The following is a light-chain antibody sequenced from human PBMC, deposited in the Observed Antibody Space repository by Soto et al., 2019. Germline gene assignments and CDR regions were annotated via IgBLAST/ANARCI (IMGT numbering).Light chain of an antibody. CDR3: AAWDDNLSGFYV. J-gene: IGLJ1*01. CDR2: GHN. V-gene: IGLV1-44*01. Sequence: QSVLTQPPSVSGTPGQRVTISCAGSSSHIGSNVVNWYQHLPGRAPQLLIYGHNQRPSGVPDRFSGSKSGTSASLAISGLQSEDEAEYYCAAWDDNLSGFYVFGTGTKVTVL. CDR1: SSHIGSNV.